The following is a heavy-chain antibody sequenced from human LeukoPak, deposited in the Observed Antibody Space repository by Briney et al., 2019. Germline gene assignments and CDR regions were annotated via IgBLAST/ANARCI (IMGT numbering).Heavy chain of an antibody. CDR3: LKGDYRGS. V-gene: IGHV3-15*01. CDR2: ITSNTDGGAT. D-gene: IGHD4-17*01. Sequence: GGSLRLSCAASGFTFSTAWMTWVRQAPGKGLEWVGRITSNTDGGATDYGTPVKGRFTISRDDSKNTLYLQMSSLKIDDTAVYCCLKGDYRGSWGQGTLVTVSS. J-gene: IGHJ5*02. CDR1: GFTFSTAW.